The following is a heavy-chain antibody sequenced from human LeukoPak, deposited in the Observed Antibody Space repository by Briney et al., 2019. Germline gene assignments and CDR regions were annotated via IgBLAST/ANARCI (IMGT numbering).Heavy chain of an antibody. CDR3: ARDPILTGTGPNFDY. CDR1: GGSISSYY. D-gene: IGHD1-7*01. Sequence: SETLSLTCTVSGGSISSYYWSWIRQPPGKGLEWIGYIYYSGSTNYNPSLKSRVTISVDTSKNQFSLKLSSVTAADTAVYYCARDPILTGTGPNFDYWGQGTLVTVSS. V-gene: IGHV4-59*01. CDR2: IYYSGST. J-gene: IGHJ4*02.